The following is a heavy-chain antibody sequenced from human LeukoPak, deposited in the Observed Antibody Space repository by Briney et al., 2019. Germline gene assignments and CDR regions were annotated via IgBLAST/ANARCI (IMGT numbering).Heavy chain of an antibody. CDR2: IHITDSVA. V-gene: IGHV5-51*01. Sequence: GESLKISCKASAGYIFTNSWIGWVREMPGKGVEWMGVIHITDSVARYNPSFPAQIIISSDKSITTAYMQWSSLSASDTAIYYCATARHGTSYFDYWGQGAQVTVSS. CDR3: ATARHGTSYFDY. J-gene: IGHJ4*02. CDR1: AGYIFTNSW. D-gene: IGHD2-2*01.